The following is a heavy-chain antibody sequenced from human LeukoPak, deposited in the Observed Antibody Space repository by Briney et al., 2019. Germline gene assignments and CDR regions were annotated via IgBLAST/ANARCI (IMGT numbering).Heavy chain of an antibody. D-gene: IGHD2-15*01. CDR1: GYGFTTNW. CDR3: ARAMTARSGNAFDI. V-gene: IGHV5-51*01. J-gene: IGHJ3*02. Sequence: GESLKISCKGSGYGFTTNWIGWVRQTPGKGLEWMGIIYPGDFDNRYSPSFQGQVTISADKSISTAYLQWSSLKASDTAMYYCARAMTARSGNAFDIWGQGTMVTVSS. CDR2: IYPGDFDN.